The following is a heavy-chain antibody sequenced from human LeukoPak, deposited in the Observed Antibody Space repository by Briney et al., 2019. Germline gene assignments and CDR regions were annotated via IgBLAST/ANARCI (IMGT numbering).Heavy chain of an antibody. Sequence: GGSLRLSCAASGFTFSSYAMSWVRQAPGKGLEWVLAISGSGGSTYYADSVKGRFTISRDNSKNTLYLQMNSLRAEDTAVYYCAKPMGSGWYIYFDYWGQGTLVTVSS. J-gene: IGHJ4*02. CDR3: AKPMGSGWYIYFDY. V-gene: IGHV3-23*01. CDR2: ISGSGGST. D-gene: IGHD6-19*01. CDR1: GFTFSSYA.